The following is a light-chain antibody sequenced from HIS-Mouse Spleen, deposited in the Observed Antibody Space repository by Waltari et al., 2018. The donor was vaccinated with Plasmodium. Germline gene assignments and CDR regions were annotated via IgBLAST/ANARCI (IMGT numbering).Light chain of an antibody. V-gene: IGKV3-15*01. CDR3: QQYNNWSFT. CDR2: GAS. Sequence: EIVMTQSPATLSVSPGERATLSCRASQSVSSNLAWYQQKPGQAPRLLIDGASTRATGIPGRFSGSGSGTEFTLTISSLQSEEFAVYYCQQYNNWSFTFGPGTKVDIK. J-gene: IGKJ3*01. CDR1: QSVSSN.